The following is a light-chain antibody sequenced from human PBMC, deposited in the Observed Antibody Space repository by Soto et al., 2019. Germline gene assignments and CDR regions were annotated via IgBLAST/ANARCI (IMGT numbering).Light chain of an antibody. Sequence: QSVLTQSSSASASMGSSVKLTCTLNSGHSSYIIAWHQQHPGKAPRYLMKLEGSGIYNKGSLVPDRFSGSRSGADRYLTIYNLQSEDEACYYCEAGDSNTIKVFGGGTKRTAL. CDR2: LEGSGIY. V-gene: IGLV4-60*03. CDR3: EAGDSNTIKV. CDR1: SGHSSYI. J-gene: IGLJ2*01.